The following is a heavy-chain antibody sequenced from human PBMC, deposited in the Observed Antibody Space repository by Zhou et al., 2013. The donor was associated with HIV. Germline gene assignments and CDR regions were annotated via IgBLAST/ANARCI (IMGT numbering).Heavy chain of an antibody. CDR1: GDTLSRFA. CDR2: ISGYNGNT. CDR3: ARDGRGWHLGQYYYYMDV. V-gene: IGHV1-18*01. Sequence: QVQLVQSGAEVKKPGSSVKVSCKASGDTLSRFAISWVRQAPGQGLEWMGWISGYNGNTNYAPKFQDRVTMTTDTSTSTAYMELTTLRADDTAVYYCARDGRGWHLGQYYYYMDVWGKGTTVTVSS. D-gene: IGHD1-26*01. J-gene: IGHJ6*03.